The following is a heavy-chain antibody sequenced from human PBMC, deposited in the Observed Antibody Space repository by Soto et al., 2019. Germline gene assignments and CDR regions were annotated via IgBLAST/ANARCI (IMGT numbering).Heavy chain of an antibody. J-gene: IGHJ4*02. CDR3: ARGTFAFGPGIFDL. Sequence: QVQLQESGPGLVKPSETLSLTCSVSGDSISGYYWSWIRQPPGKGLEWIGYIYHSDSTTTRYNPSLESRVTIAVATSESQVSLSLSPATAADTALYYCARGTFAFGPGIFDLWGPGTQVLASS. D-gene: IGHD3-16*01. CDR2: IYHSDSTTT. V-gene: IGHV4-59*01. CDR1: GDSISGYY.